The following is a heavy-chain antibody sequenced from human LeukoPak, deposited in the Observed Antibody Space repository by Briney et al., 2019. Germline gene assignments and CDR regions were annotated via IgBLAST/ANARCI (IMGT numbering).Heavy chain of an antibody. CDR1: RFTFSSYA. CDR2: ISGNAGST. Sequence: GGSLRLSCAASRFTFSSYAMSWVRQAPGKGLEWVSTISGNAGSTYYADSVKGRFTISRDNSKNTLDLQMNSLRAEDTAVCYCAKDLAPYSSGYPFDYWGQGTLVTVSS. V-gene: IGHV3-23*01. CDR3: AKDLAPYSSGYPFDY. D-gene: IGHD5-18*01. J-gene: IGHJ4*02.